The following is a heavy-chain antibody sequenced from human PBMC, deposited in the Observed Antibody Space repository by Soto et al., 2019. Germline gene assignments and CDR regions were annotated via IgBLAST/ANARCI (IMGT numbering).Heavy chain of an antibody. D-gene: IGHD3-9*01. J-gene: IGHJ2*01. V-gene: IGHV4-31*03. CDR3: ARGTDTWFFAL. Sequence: SETLSLTCTVSDDSISSGGYYWSWIRQHPGKGLEWIGYIYGTGNVYYKSSLKSRLTFSVDTSKNLFSLKLTSVTAADTAVYYCARGTDTWFFALWGRGTLVTVS. CDR1: DDSISSGGYY. CDR2: IYGTGNV.